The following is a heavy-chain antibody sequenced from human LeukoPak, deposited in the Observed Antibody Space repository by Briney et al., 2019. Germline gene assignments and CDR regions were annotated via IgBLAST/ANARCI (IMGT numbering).Heavy chain of an antibody. D-gene: IGHD1-7*01. Sequence: SVKVSCKAPGGTFSSYAISWVRQAPGQGLEWMGRIIPILGIANYAQKFQGRVTITADKSTSTAYMELSSLRSEDPAVYYCARGKLEELFDYWGQGTLVTVSS. CDR3: ARGKLEELFDY. J-gene: IGHJ4*02. CDR2: IIPILGIA. CDR1: GGTFSSYA. V-gene: IGHV1-69*04.